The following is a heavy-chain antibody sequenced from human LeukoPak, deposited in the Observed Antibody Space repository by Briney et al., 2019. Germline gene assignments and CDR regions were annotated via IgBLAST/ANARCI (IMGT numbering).Heavy chain of an antibody. CDR1: GFTFSSDW. CDR3: ARDLVSSGWAFDS. Sequence: GGSLRPSCAASGFTFSSDWMSWVRQAPGKGLEWVANIKQDGSDKYYVDSAMGRFTISRDNAKNSLYLQMNSLRAEDTAVYYCARDLVSSGWAFDSWGLGTLVTVSS. CDR2: IKQDGSDK. D-gene: IGHD6-19*01. V-gene: IGHV3-7*01. J-gene: IGHJ4*02.